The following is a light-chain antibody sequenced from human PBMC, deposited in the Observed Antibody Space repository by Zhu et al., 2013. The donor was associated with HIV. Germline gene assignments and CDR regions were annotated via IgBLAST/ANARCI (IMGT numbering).Light chain of an antibody. V-gene: IGKV1-39*01. CDR1: QSISSY. CDR2: AAS. Sequence: DIQMTQSPSSLSASVGDRVTITCRASQSISSYLNWYQQKPGKAPKLLIYAASSLQSGVPSRFSGSGSGTDFTLTISSLQPEDIAIYYCQQYDSLPLTFGGGTKVEIK. J-gene: IGKJ4*01. CDR3: QQYDSLPLT.